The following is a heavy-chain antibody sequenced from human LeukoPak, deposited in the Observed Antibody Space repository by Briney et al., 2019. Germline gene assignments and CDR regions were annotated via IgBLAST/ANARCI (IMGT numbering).Heavy chain of an antibody. V-gene: IGHV1-46*01. J-gene: IGHJ4*02. Sequence: ASVEVSCKASGYTFTSYYMQWVRQAPGQGLEWMGIINPSGGSTSYAQKFQGRVTMTRDTSTSTVYMELSSLKSEDTAVYYCARDQSGLRSSWYATFDYWGQGTLVTVSS. CDR3: ARDQSGLRSSWYATFDY. CDR1: GYTFTSYY. D-gene: IGHD6-13*01. CDR2: INPSGGST.